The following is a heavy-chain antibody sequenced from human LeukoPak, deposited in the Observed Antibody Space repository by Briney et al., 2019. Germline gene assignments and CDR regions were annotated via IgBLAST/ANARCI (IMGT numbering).Heavy chain of an antibody. D-gene: IGHD5-18*01. J-gene: IGHJ4*02. V-gene: IGHV1-2*02. CDR2: IGPHSTFT. Sequence: GASVKVSCKSSGFTFTDHYIHWVRQGPGQGLEWMGYIGPHSTFTSSPQEFQGRVTMTRDASMSTAYMEPTRLTSDDTAVYYCVTDRSYGLLGRWGQGTLVTVSS. CDR1: GFTFTDHY. CDR3: VTDRSYGLLGR.